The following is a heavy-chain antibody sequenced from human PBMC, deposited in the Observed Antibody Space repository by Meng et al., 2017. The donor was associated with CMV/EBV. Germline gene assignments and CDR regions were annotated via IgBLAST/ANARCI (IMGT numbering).Heavy chain of an antibody. D-gene: IGHD3-10*01. J-gene: IGHJ4*02. CDR3: SRDGSWFGELLYGPGPFDY. Sequence: SAKVSCKASGGTFSSFAISWVRQAAGQGLEGMGGIIPILGIANYAQKFQGRVTITAAKSTNTAYMELSSLRSEDTAVYYCSRDGSWFGELLYGPGPFDYWGQGTLVTVSS. CDR1: GGTFSSFA. CDR2: IIPILGIA. V-gene: IGHV1-69*10.